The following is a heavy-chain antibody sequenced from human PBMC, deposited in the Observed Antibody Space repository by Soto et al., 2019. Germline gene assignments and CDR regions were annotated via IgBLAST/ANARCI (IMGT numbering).Heavy chain of an antibody. CDR1: CFTFTTYG. J-gene: IGHJ6*02. D-gene: IGHD3-10*01. V-gene: IGHV1-18*01. CDR3: ARGGRDGMDL. CDR2: ISAYNGNT. Sequence: QVQLVQSGAEVKKPGASVKVSCKASCFTFTTYGFTWVRQAPGQGLEWMGWISAYNGNTNYAQKFQGRVTMTTDTSTSTVYLELRSLTSDDTAVYYCARGGRDGMDLWGQGTTVTLSS.